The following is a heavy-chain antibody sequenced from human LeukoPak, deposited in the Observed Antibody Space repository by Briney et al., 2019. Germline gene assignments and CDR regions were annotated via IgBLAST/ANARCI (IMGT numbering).Heavy chain of an antibody. CDR1: GFNLNSSA. V-gene: IGHV1-58*02. J-gene: IGHJ4*02. CDR2: IVVGSGNT. Sequence: SVKVSCKASGFNLNSSAMQWVRQARGQRLEWIGWIVVGSGNTNYAQKFQERVTITRDMSTSTAYLDLSSLRSEDTAVYYCAAYGDGSSWLYFGYWGQGTLVTVSS. CDR3: AAYGDGSSWLYFGY. D-gene: IGHD6-13*01.